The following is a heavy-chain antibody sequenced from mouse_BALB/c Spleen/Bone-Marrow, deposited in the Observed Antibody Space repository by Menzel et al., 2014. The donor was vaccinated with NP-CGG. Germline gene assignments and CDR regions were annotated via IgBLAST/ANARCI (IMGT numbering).Heavy chain of an antibody. CDR3: ARYRYYGSSYAMDY. CDR2: IDPANGNT. D-gene: IGHD1-1*01. J-gene: IGHJ4*01. CDR1: GFNIKDTY. V-gene: IGHV14-3*02. Sequence: VQLQQSGAELVKPGASVKLSCTASGFNIKDTYMHWVMQRPEQGLEWIGRIDPANGNTKYDPKFQGKATITADTSSNTAYLQLSSLTSEDTAVYYCARYRYYGSSYAMDYWGQGTSFTVSS.